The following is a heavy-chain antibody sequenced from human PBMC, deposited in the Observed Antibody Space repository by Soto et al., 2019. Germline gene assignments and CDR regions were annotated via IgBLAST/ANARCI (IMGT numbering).Heavy chain of an antibody. V-gene: IGHV3-15*07. CDR2: IKSKTDGGTT. CDR3: ARRGPGTYFDY. CDR1: GFTFSNAW. D-gene: IGHD6-13*01. Sequence: GGSLRLSCAASGFTFSNAWMHWVRQAPGKGLEWVGRIKSKTDGGTTDYAAPVKGRFTISRDDSKNTLYLQMNSLTTEDTAVYYCARRGPGTYFDYWGQGTLVTVSS. J-gene: IGHJ4*02.